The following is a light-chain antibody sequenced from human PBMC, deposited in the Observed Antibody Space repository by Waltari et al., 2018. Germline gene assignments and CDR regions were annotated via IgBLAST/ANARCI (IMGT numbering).Light chain of an antibody. Sequence: DIQLTQSPSFLSASVGARVTFTCRASRDIRKYLAWYQQKSGKAPKILIFAASTLQSGVPSRFSGSGSGTEFTLTISSLQPEDLATYYCQQPPGTFGGGTKVEIK. CDR2: AAS. J-gene: IGKJ4*01. V-gene: IGKV1-9*01. CDR3: QQPPGT. CDR1: RDIRKY.